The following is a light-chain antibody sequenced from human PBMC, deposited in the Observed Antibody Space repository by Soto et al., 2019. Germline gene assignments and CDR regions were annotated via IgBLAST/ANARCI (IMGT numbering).Light chain of an antibody. Sequence: QSVLTQPQSVSGAPGPRLTLSCTGSSSNIGAGYDVHWYQQFPGTAPKLLIFSDINRPSGVPARLSASKSGSSASMAISGLQAEDEADYYCQSDDSVLSATVFGGGTKLTVL. CDR3: QSDDSVLSATV. CDR1: SSNIGAGYD. V-gene: IGLV1-40*01. J-gene: IGLJ2*01. CDR2: SDI.